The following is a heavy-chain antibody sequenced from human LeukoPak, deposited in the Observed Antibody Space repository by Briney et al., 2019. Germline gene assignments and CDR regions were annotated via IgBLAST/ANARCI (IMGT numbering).Heavy chain of an antibody. D-gene: IGHD3-10*01. CDR2: IHYSGST. V-gene: IGHV4-59*08. J-gene: IGHJ5*02. Sequence: SETLSLTCTVSGGSISSYYWSWIRQPPGKGLEWIGYIHYSGSTNYNPPLKSRVTISEDTSKNQFSLKLRSVTAADTAVYYCARGPRFGELLWHWFDPWGQGTLVTVSS. CDR3: ARGPRFGELLWHWFDP. CDR1: GGSISSYY.